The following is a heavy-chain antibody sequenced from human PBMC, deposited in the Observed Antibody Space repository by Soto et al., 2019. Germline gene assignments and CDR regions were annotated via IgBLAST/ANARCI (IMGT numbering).Heavy chain of an antibody. CDR1: GGSISGGCYY. CDR2: IYYSGST. V-gene: IGHV4-31*03. Sequence: SETLSLTCTVSGGSISGGCYYWSWIRQHPGKGLEWIGYIYYSGSTYYNPSLKSRVTISVDTSKNQFSLKLSSVTAADTAVYDCAXVWEYYDSSCYQFYFDYWGQGTLVTVSS. J-gene: IGHJ4*02. D-gene: IGHD3-22*01. CDR3: AXVWEYYDSSCYQFYFDY.